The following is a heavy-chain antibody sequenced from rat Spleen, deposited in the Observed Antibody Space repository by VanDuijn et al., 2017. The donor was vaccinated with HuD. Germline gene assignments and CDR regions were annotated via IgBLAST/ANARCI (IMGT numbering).Heavy chain of an antibody. CDR2: ISCGGST. D-gene: IGHD1-2*01. CDR3: ARAGSAAISLGNWFAY. Sequence: QVQLKESGPGLVQPSQTLSLTCTVSGFSLTNNGVSWVRQPPGKDLEWIAAISCGGSTAYTSALKSRLSISRDTSKSQVFLKMSSLQTEDTATYYCARAGSAAISLGNWFAYWGQGTLVTVSS. J-gene: IGHJ3*01. CDR1: GFSLTNNG. V-gene: IGHV2S12*01.